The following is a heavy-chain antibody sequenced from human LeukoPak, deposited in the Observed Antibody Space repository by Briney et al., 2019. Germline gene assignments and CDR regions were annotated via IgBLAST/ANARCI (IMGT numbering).Heavy chain of an antibody. J-gene: IGHJ4*02. CDR1: GGSISSYY. Sequence: SETRSLTCTVSGGSISSYYWSWIRQPPGKGLEWIGYIYYSGSTNYNPSLKSRVTISVDTSKNQFSLKLSSVTAADTAVYYCARGPLAAAGRAFDYWGQGTLVTVSS. V-gene: IGHV4-59*12. D-gene: IGHD6-13*01. CDR2: IYYSGST. CDR3: ARGPLAAAGRAFDY.